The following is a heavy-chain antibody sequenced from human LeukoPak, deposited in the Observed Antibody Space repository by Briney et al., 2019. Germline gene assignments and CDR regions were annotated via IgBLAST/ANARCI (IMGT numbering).Heavy chain of an antibody. Sequence: SVKVSCKASGGTSSSYAISWVRQAPGQGLEWMGRIIPIFGIANYAQKFQGRVTITADKSTSTAYMELSSLRSEDTAVYYCARAGQYCGGDCFYFDYWGQGTLVTVSS. CDR2: IIPIFGIA. D-gene: IGHD2-21*02. CDR3: ARAGQYCGGDCFYFDY. J-gene: IGHJ4*02. CDR1: GGTSSSYA. V-gene: IGHV1-69*04.